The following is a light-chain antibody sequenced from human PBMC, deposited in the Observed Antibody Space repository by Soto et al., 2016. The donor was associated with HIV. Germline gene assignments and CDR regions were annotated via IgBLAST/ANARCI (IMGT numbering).Light chain of an antibody. CDR2: DDR. V-gene: IGLV3-21*03. CDR3: LVWDSLSDSLYV. Sequence: SYVLTQSPSVSVAPGKTARITCGGNNIGSKSVHWYQQRPGQAPVLVLYDDRDRPSGIPERFSGSTSGNMATLTISRVEAGDEADYYCLVWDSLSDSLYVFGTWDQGHRP. CDR1: NIGSKS. J-gene: IGLJ1*01.